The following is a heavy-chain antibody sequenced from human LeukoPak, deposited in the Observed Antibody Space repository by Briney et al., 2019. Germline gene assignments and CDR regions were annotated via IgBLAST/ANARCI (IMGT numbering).Heavy chain of an antibody. J-gene: IGHJ4*02. CDR1: GFTFSSYA. V-gene: IGHV3-30-3*01. CDR3: ARGKGVRYSYGPFDY. D-gene: IGHD5-18*01. CDR2: ISYDGSNK. Sequence: GGSLRLSCAASGFTFSSYAMHWVRQAPGKGLEWVAVISYDGSNKYYADSVKGRFTISRDNSKNTLYLQMNSPRAEDTAVYYCARGKGVRYSYGPFDYWGQGTLVTVSS.